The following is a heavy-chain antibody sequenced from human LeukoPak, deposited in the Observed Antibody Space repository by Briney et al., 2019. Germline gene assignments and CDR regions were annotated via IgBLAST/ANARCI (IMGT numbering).Heavy chain of an antibody. Sequence: PGGPLRLSCAASGFTFGNYWMSWVRQAPGKGLEWVANIKQDESERNYVNSVKGRFTISRDNAKNSVFLQMNSLRDEDTAVYYCAKGGRREFQGFDYYQYYIDVWGKGTTVTISS. D-gene: IGHD3-10*01. CDR3: AKGGRREFQGFDYYQYYIDV. J-gene: IGHJ6*03. CDR2: IKQDESER. V-gene: IGHV3-7*01. CDR1: GFTFGNYW.